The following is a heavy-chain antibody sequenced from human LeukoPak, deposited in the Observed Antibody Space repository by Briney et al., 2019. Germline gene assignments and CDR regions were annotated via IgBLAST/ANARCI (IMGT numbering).Heavy chain of an antibody. CDR2: IYYSGST. D-gene: IGHD5-18*01. V-gene: IGHV4-39*07. CDR1: GGSISSSSYY. CDR3: ARLQLGYSYGYGYYYYYMDV. Sequence: SETLSPTCTVSGGSISSSSYYWGWIRQPPGKGLEWIGSIYYSGSTYYNPSLKSRVTISVDTSKNQFSLKLSSVTAADTAVYYCARLQLGYSYGYGYYYYYMDVWGKGTTVTVSS. J-gene: IGHJ6*03.